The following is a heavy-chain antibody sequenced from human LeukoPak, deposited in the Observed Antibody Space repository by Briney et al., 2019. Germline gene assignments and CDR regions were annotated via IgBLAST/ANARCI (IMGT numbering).Heavy chain of an antibody. CDR2: ISYDGSNK. CDR1: GFTFSGYP. D-gene: IGHD2-2*01. Sequence: GGSLRLSCAASGFTFSGYPIHWVRQAPGKGLEWVAVISYDGSNKYYADSVKGRFTISRDNSKNTLYLQMNSLRAEDTAVYYCAKDGGGIVVPAALDYWGQGTLVTVSS. CDR3: AKDGGGIVVPAALDY. J-gene: IGHJ4*02. V-gene: IGHV3-30-3*02.